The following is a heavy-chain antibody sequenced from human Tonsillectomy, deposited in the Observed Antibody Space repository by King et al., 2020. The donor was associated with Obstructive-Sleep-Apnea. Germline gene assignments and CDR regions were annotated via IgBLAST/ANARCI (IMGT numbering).Heavy chain of an antibody. Sequence: VQLVESGGGLVQPGGSLRLSCAASGFTFSSYAMSWVRQAPGKGLEWVSAISGSGGSTYYADSVKGRFTISRDNSKNTLYLQMNSLRAEDTAVYYCAKEGLGYDFWSGYSGWGYYYYGKDVWGQGTTVTVSS. CDR2: ISGSGGST. CDR3: AKEGLGYDFWSGYSGWGYYYYGKDV. CDR1: GFTFSSYA. V-gene: IGHV3-23*04. D-gene: IGHD3-3*01. J-gene: IGHJ6*02.